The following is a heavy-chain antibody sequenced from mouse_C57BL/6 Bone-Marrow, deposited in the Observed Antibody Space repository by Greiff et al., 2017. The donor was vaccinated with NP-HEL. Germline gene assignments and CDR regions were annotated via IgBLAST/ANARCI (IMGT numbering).Heavy chain of an antibody. CDR3: ARLGCYGSVDY. D-gene: IGHD1-1*01. CDR2: IYPRSGNT. CDR1: GYTFTSYG. Sequence: QVQLQQSGAELARPGASVKLSCTASGYTFTSYGISWVKQRPGQGLEWIGEIYPRSGNTYYNEKFKGKATLSADKSSSTAYMELRSLTSEDSAVYFCARLGCYGSVDYWGQGTTLTVSS. V-gene: IGHV1-81*01. J-gene: IGHJ2*01.